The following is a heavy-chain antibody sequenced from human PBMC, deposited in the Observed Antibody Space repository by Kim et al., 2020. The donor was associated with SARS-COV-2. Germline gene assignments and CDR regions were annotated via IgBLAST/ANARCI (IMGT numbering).Heavy chain of an antibody. CDR3: ARQTDLRFLEWLLPDAFDI. CDR1: GFTFSSYS. V-gene: IGHV3-21*01. Sequence: GGSLRLSCAASGFTFSSYSMNWVRQAPGKGLEWVSSISSSSSYIYYADSVKGRFTISRDNAKNSLYLQMNSLRAEDTAVYYCARQTDLRFLEWLLPDAFDIWGQGTMVTVSS. J-gene: IGHJ3*02. CDR2: ISSSSSYI. D-gene: IGHD3-3*01.